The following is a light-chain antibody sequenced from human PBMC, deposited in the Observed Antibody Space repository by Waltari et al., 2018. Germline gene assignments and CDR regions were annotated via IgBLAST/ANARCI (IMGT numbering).Light chain of an antibody. CDR1: QSISSY. CDR3: QQSYSTLART. Sequence: DIQMTQSPSSLSASVGDRVTITCQASQSISSYLNWYQQKPGKAPKLLIYAASSLQSGVPSRFSGSGSGTDFTLTISSLQPEDFATYYCQQSYSTLARTFGQGTRLEIK. V-gene: IGKV1-39*01. J-gene: IGKJ5*01. CDR2: AAS.